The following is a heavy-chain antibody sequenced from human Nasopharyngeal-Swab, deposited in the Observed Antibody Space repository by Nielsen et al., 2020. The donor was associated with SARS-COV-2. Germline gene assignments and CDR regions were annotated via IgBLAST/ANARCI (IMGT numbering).Heavy chain of an antibody. CDR1: GYTFTSYG. J-gene: IGHJ5*02. CDR3: ARENSPPTYYDFWSGYPLYNWFDP. CDR2: IIAYNGNT. V-gene: IGHV1-18*01. D-gene: IGHD3-3*01. Sequence: ASLQVSCNASGYTFTSYGIIWLRQAPAQGLEWMGWIIAYNGNTNYAQKLQGRVTMTTDTSTSTAYMELRSLRSDDTAVYYCARENSPPTYYDFWSGYPLYNWFDPGGQGTLVTVST.